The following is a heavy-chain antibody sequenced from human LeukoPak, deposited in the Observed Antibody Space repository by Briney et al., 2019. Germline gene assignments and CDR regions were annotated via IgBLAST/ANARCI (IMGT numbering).Heavy chain of an antibody. CDR1: GGSISNYY. Sequence: SETLSLTCTVSGGSISNYYWSWIRQPPGKGLEWIGYIYYSGSTNYNPSLKSRVTISVDTSKNQFSLKLSSVTAADTAVYYCARSGYSYDYSWFDPWGQGTVVTVSS. CDR2: IYYSGST. V-gene: IGHV4-59*01. J-gene: IGHJ5*02. CDR3: ARSGYSYDYSWFDP. D-gene: IGHD5-18*01.